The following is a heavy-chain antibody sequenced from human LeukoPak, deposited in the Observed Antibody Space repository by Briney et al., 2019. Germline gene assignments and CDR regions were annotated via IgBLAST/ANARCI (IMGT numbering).Heavy chain of an antibody. V-gene: IGHV3-33*01. J-gene: IGHJ6*02. Sequence: GRSLRLSCAASGFTFSSYGMHWVRQAPGKGLEWVAVIWYDGSNKYYADSVKGRFTISRDNSKNTLYLQMNSLRAEDTAVYYCAREDLRLGELSPHYYYGMDVWGQGTTVTVSS. CDR1: GFTFSSYG. CDR2: IWYDGSNK. D-gene: IGHD3-16*02. CDR3: AREDLRLGELSPHYYYGMDV.